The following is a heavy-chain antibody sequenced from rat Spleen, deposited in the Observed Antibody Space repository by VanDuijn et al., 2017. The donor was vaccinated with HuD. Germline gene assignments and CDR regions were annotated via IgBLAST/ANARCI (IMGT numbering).Heavy chain of an antibody. D-gene: IGHD3-4*01. Sequence: EVQLVESGGGLVQPGRSLKLSCVASGFTFNNYWMTWVRQAPKKGLEWVATITYDGSGTYYRDSVKGRFTISRDNAKSTLYLQMDSLRSEDTATYYCVRHMANPYYVMDAWGQGASVTVSS. CDR3: VRHMANPYYVMDA. CDR1: GFTFNNYW. J-gene: IGHJ4*01. CDR2: ITYDGSGT. V-gene: IGHV5-29*01.